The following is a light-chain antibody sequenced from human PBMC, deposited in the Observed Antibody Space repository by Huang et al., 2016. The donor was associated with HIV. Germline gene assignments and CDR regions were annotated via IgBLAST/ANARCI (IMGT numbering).Light chain of an antibody. CDR3: QKYYSAPLT. V-gene: IGKV4-1*01. Sequence: DIVMTQSPDSLAVSLGERATINCKSSQSVLYSFNNKNYLAWYQQKPGQPPKLLIYWASTRESGVPDRFSGSGSGTDYTLTVRSLQAEDVAVEYGQKYYSAPLTLGGGTKVGIK. CDR2: WAS. J-gene: IGKJ4*01. CDR1: QSVLYSFNNKNY.